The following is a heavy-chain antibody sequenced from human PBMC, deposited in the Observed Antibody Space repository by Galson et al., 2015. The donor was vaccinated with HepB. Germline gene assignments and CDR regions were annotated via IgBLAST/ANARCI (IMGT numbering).Heavy chain of an antibody. CDR1: GFTVSSNY. CDR3: ARVRVGGATGYFDY. Sequence: SLRLSCAASGFTVSSNYMSWVRQAPGKGLEWVSVIYSGGSTYYADSVKGRFTISRDNSKNTLYLQMNSLRAEDTAVYYCARVRVGGATGYFDYWGQGTLVTVSS. D-gene: IGHD3-16*01. V-gene: IGHV3-53*01. J-gene: IGHJ4*02. CDR2: IYSGGST.